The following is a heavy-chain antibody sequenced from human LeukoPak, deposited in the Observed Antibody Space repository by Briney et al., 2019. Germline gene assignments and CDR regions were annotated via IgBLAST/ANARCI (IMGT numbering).Heavy chain of an antibody. Sequence: GGSLRLSCAASGFTFSSYSMNWVRQAPGEGLEWVSSISSSSSYIYYADSVKGRFTISRDNAKNSLYLQMNSLRAEDTAVYYCARDKRNSGSPDAFDIWGQGTMVTVSS. V-gene: IGHV3-21*01. CDR1: GFTFSSYS. J-gene: IGHJ3*02. D-gene: IGHD1-26*01. CDR3: ARDKRNSGSPDAFDI. CDR2: ISSSSSYI.